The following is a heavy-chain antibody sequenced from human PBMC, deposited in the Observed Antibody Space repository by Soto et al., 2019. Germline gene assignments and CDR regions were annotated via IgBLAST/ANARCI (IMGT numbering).Heavy chain of an antibody. CDR1: GGSVSRGSYF. D-gene: IGHD3-10*01. CDR2: IYYSHST. V-gene: IGHV4-61*01. CDR3: ARAFYYAYFDY. Sequence: SXTLSLTCTVSGGSVSRGSYFWNWIRQPPGKGLEWIGYIYYSHSTNYNPSLKSRVTISVDTSKNQFSLKLSSVTAADTAVYYCARAFYYAYFDYWGQGTLVTVSS. J-gene: IGHJ4*02.